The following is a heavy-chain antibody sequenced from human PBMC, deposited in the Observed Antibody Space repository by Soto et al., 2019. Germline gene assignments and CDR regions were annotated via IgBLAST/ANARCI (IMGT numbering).Heavy chain of an antibody. CDR3: ASTLRGYSYGYVFDY. Sequence: CANAGVYMGSGSYSEGWIGQQPGKGLEWIGYIYHSGSTYYNPSLKSRVTISVDRSKNQFSLKLSSVTAADTAVYYCASTLRGYSYGYVFDYWGQGTLVRDSS. CDR2: IYHSGST. J-gene: IGHJ4*02. V-gene: IGHV4-30-2*01. D-gene: IGHD5-18*01. CDR1: GVYMGSGSYS.